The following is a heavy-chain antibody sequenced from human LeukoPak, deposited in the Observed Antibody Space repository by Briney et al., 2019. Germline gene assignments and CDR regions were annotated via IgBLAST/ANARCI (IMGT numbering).Heavy chain of an antibody. CDR1: GGSISSYY. Sequence: SETLSLTCTVSGGSISSYYWSWIRQPAGKGLEWIGRIYTSGSTNYNPSLKSRVTMSVDTSKNQFSLKLSSVTAAGTAVYYCARESDSSGYYANFDYWGQGTLVTVSS. CDR2: IYTSGST. V-gene: IGHV4-4*07. CDR3: ARESDSSGYYANFDY. J-gene: IGHJ4*02. D-gene: IGHD3-22*01.